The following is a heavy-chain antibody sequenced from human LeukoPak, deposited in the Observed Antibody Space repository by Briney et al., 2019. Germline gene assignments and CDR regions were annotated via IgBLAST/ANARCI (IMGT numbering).Heavy chain of an antibody. CDR2: ISSSSSYI. CDR3: ARDGPGAGSSGHYRHSENLDY. V-gene: IGHV3-21*01. Sequence: GGSLRLSCAASGFTFSSYSMNWVRQAPGKGLEWVSSISSSSSYIYYADSVKGRFTISRDNAKNSLYLQMNSLRAEDTAVYYCARDGPGAGSSGHYRHSENLDYWGQGTLVTVSS. D-gene: IGHD3-22*01. CDR1: GFTFSSYS. J-gene: IGHJ4*02.